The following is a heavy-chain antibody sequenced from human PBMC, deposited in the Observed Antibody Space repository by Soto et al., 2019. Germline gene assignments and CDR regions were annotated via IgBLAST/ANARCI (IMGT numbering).Heavy chain of an antibody. J-gene: IGHJ4*02. CDR1: GGTFSSYT. V-gene: IGHV1-69*04. CDR2: IIPILGIA. CDR3: ARDRCSSTSCYAPFDY. Sequence: SVKVSCKASGGTFSSYTISWVRQAPGQGLEWMGRIIPILGIANYAQKFQGRVTITADKSTSTAYMELSSLRAEDTAVYYCARDRCSSTSCYAPFDYWGQGTLVTVSS. D-gene: IGHD2-2*01.